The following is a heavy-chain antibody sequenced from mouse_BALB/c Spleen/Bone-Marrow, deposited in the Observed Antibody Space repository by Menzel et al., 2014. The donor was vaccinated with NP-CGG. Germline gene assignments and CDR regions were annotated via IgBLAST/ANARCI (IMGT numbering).Heavy chain of an antibody. D-gene: IGHD2-4*01. CDR2: ISSGSSTI. J-gene: IGHJ4*01. V-gene: IGHV5-17*02. CDR1: GFTFSSFG. Sequence: EVMLVESGGGLVQPGGSRKLSCAASGFTFSSFGMHWVRQAPEKGLEWVAYISSGSSTIYYADTVKGRFTISRDNSKNTLFLQMTSLRSEDTAMYYCTRKGALITHYYAMDYWGQGTSVTVSS. CDR3: TRKGALITHYYAMDY.